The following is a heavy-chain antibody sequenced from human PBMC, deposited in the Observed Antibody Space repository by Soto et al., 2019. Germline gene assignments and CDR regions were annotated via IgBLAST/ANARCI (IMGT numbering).Heavy chain of an antibody. J-gene: IGHJ6*03. V-gene: IGHV1-2*04. CDR2: INPNSGGT. Sequence: QVQLVQSGAEVKKPGASVKVSCKASGYTFTGYYMHWVRQAPGQGLEWMGWINPNSGGTNYAQKFQGWVTMTRDTSISTAYMELSRLRSDDTAVYYCARSDIVVVPAAARGGYMDVWGKGTTVTVSS. CDR3: ARSDIVVVPAAARGGYMDV. CDR1: GYTFTGYY. D-gene: IGHD2-2*01.